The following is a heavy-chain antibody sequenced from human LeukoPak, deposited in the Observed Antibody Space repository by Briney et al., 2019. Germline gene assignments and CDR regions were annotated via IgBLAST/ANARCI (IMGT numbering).Heavy chain of an antibody. J-gene: IGHJ4*02. CDR1: GGSISSGGYY. D-gene: IGHD5-18*01. CDR3: ARGGQLWASTVDY. V-gene: IGHV4-31*03. CDR2: IYYSGST. Sequence: SETLSLTCTVSGGSISSGGYYWSWIRQHPGKGLEWIGYIYYSGSTYYNPSLKSRVTISVDTSKNQFSLKLSSVTAADTAVYYCARGGQLWASTVDYWGQGTLVTVSS.